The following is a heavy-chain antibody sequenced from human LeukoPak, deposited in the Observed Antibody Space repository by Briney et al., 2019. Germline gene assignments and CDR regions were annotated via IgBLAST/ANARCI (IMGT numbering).Heavy chain of an antibody. J-gene: IGHJ4*02. CDR2: ISGSGGST. CDR1: GFTFSSYA. Sequence: PGGSLRLSCAASGFTFSSYAMSWVRQAPGKGLEWVSAISGSGGSTYYADSVKGRFTISRDNSKNTLYLQMNSLRAEDTAVYYCAKSGPRPLRYFDWLSPHWGQGTLVTVSS. V-gene: IGHV3-23*01. CDR3: AKSGPRPLRYFDWLSPH. D-gene: IGHD3-9*01.